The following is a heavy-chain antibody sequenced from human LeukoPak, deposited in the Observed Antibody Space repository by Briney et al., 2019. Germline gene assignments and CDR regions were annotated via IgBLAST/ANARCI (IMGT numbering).Heavy chain of an antibody. V-gene: IGHV4-59*11. CDR2: IYYSGST. CDR1: GGSISSHY. D-gene: IGHD2-21*02. J-gene: IGHJ2*01. Sequence: SETLSLTCTVSGGSISSHYWSWIRQPPGKGLEWIGYIYYSGSTNYNPSLKSRVTISVDTSKNQFSLKLSSVTAADTAVYYCARSIVVVTAISSSWYFDLWGRGTLVTVSS. CDR3: ARSIVVVTAISSSWYFDL.